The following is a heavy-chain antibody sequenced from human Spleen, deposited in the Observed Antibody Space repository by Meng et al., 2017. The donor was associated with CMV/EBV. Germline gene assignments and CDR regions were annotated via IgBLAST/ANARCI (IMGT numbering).Heavy chain of an antibody. CDR3: TKGGREYPGYDCSFDS. J-gene: IGHJ4*02. D-gene: IGHD5-12*01. CDR2: LFGGGTSK. V-gene: IGHV3-23*03. Sequence: VLPGPGLGLEWVSVLFGGGTSKSYSGTVQGPFSVSRDNTKDTLYLQMDSLRAEDTGIYVRTKGGREYPGYDCSFDSWGQGTLVTVSS.